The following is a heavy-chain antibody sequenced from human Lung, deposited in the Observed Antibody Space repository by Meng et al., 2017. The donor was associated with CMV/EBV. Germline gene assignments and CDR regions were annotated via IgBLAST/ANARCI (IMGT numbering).Heavy chain of an antibody. D-gene: IGHD2-2*01. CDR2: IKQDGSEK. CDR1: GFTFSSYW. J-gene: IGHJ3*02. Sequence: ESXKISXAASGFTFSSYWMSWVRQAPGKGLEWVANIKQDGSEKYYADSVKGRFTISRDNSKNTLYLQMNSLRAEDTAVYYCAKDEFRYCSSTSCLGAFDICGQETXVTGSS. V-gene: IGHV3-7*01. CDR3: AKDEFRYCSSTSCLGAFDI.